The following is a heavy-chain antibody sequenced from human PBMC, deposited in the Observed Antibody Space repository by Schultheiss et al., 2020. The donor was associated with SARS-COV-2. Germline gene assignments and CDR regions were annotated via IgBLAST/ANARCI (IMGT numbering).Heavy chain of an antibody. J-gene: IGHJ4*02. Sequence: GGSLRLSCAASGFTFATYNMHWVRQAPGKGLEFVASIRSSGRDIYYADSMQGRFTVSRDNANNSLYLQMNSLRDEDTAVYYCARDEPNIVVVTATQSSFDYWGQGTLVTVSS. D-gene: IGHD2-21*02. CDR2: IRSSGRDI. CDR3: ARDEPNIVVVTATQSSFDY. V-gene: IGHV3-21*01. CDR1: GFTFATYN.